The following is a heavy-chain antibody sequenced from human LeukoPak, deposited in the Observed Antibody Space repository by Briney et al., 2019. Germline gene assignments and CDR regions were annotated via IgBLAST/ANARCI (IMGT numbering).Heavy chain of an antibody. J-gene: IGHJ5*02. CDR2: ISGSGGST. CDR3: AKDGSAFWSGYYTRNNWFDP. V-gene: IGHV3-23*01. CDR1: GFTFSSYA. D-gene: IGHD3-3*01. Sequence: GGSLRLSCAASGFTFSSYAMSWVRQAPGKGLEWVSAISGSGGSTYYADSVKGRFTISRDNSKNTLYLQMNSLRAEDTAVYYCAKDGSAFWSGYYTRNNWFDPWGQGTLVTVSS.